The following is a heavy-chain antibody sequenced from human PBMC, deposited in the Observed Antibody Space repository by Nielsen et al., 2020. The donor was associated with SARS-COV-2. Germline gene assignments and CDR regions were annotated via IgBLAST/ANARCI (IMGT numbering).Heavy chain of an antibody. CDR3: ARDWSMFVDYYGMDV. V-gene: IGHV1-18*01. J-gene: IGHJ6*02. D-gene: IGHD2-21*01. CDR1: GYSFISYG. CDR2: ISAYNGNT. Sequence: ASVKVSCKASGYSFISYGISWVRQAPGQALEWMGWISAYNGNTNYAQKLQGRVTMTTDTSTSTAYMELRSLRSDDTAVYYCARDWSMFVDYYGMDVWGQGTTVTVSS.